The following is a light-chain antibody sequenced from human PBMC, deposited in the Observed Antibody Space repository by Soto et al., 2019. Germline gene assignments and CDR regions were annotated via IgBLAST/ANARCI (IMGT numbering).Light chain of an antibody. CDR2: AAS. V-gene: IGKV1-27*01. CDR1: QGISNY. J-gene: IGKJ1*01. Sequence: DIQMTQSPSSLSASVGDRVTITCRASQGISNYLAWYQQKPGKVPKLLIYAASTLQSGVPSRSSGSGSGPNFTLTISSLQPEDVATYCCQKYNSAQWTFGQGIQVAIK. CDR3: QKYNSAQWT.